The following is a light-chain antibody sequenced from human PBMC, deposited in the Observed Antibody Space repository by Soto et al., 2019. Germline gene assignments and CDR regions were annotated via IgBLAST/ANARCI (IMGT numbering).Light chain of an antibody. CDR2: QSN. CDR1: NLGDKY. CDR3: QAWDSNAAKV. V-gene: IGLV3-1*01. J-gene: IGLJ2*01. Sequence: SSELTQPPSVSVSPGQTASITCSGDNLGDKYTSWYQQKPGQSPVLVMFQSNKRPSGIPERFSGSSSGNTATLTIRGTQAMDEADYYCQAWDSNAAKVFGGGTKLTVL.